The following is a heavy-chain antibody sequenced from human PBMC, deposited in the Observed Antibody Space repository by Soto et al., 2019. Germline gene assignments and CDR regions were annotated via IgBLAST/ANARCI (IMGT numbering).Heavy chain of an antibody. CDR1: GGTFSSYT. D-gene: IGHD3-22*01. CDR3: ASEQQSTYYYDSSSVY. J-gene: IGHJ4*02. V-gene: IGHV1-69*02. Sequence: SVKVSCKASGGTFSSYTISWVRQAPGQGLEWMGRIIPILGIANYAQKFQGRVTITADKSTSTAYMELSSLRSEDTAVYYCASEQQSTYYYDSSSVYWGQGTLVTVSS. CDR2: IIPILGIA.